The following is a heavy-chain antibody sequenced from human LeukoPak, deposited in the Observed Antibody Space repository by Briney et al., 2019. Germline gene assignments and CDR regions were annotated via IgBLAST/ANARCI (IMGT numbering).Heavy chain of an antibody. CDR1: GFTFGDYA. CDR2: IRSKAYGGTT. CDR3: TRTYYGSGFGAFDI. J-gene: IGHJ3*02. Sequence: GGSPRLSCTASGFTFGDYAMSWFRQAPGKGLEWVGFIRSKAYGGTTEYAASVKGRFTISRDDSKSIAYLQMNSLKTEDTAVYYCTRTYYGSGFGAFDIWGQGTMVTVSS. V-gene: IGHV3-49*03. D-gene: IGHD3-10*01.